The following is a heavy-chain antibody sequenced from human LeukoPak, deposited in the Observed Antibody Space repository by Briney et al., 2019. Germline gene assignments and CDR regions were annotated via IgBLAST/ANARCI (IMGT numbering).Heavy chain of an antibody. CDR1: GGTFSSYA. CDR2: IIPIFGTA. D-gene: IGHD6-19*01. J-gene: IGHJ4*02. Sequence: GSSVKVSCKASGGTFSSYAISWVRQAPGQGLEWMGGIIPIFGTANYAQTFQGRVTITADESTSKAYMERRSLRSEDTAVYYCARGGIAVAGGLGFDYWGQGTLVTVSS. V-gene: IGHV1-69*01. CDR3: ARGGIAVAGGLGFDY.